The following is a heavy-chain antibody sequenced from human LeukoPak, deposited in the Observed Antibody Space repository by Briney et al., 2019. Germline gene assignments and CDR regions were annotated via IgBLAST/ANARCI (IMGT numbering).Heavy chain of an antibody. Sequence: RPGGSLRLSCAASGFTFSSYAMHWVRQAPGKGLEWVAVISYDGSNKYYADSVKGRFTISRDNSKNTLYLQMNSLRAEDTAVYYCATLIVVVTSGAFDIWGQGTMVTVSS. CDR3: ATLIVVVTSGAFDI. D-gene: IGHD3-22*01. V-gene: IGHV3-30-3*01. CDR1: GFTFSSYA. CDR2: ISYDGSNK. J-gene: IGHJ3*02.